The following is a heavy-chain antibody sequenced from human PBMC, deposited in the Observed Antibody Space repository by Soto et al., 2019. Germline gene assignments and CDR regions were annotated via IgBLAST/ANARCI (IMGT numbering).Heavy chain of an antibody. CDR3: AKGAAGRTNDYGDY. J-gene: IGHJ4*02. CDR2: ISSRGTNT. D-gene: IGHD1-1*01. Sequence: EVQLLQSGGGLVQPGGSLRVSCAASGFTFTDYAMSWIRQAPGKGLEWVSAISSRGTNTYYADSVTGRFTVSRDNSKNTLYLQMDSLRADDTAVYYCAKGAAGRTNDYGDYCGQGTLVTVSS. CDR1: GFTFTDYA. V-gene: IGHV3-23*01.